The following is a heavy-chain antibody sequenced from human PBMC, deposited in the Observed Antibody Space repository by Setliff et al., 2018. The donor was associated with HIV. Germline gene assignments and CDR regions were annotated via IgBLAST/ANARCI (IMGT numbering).Heavy chain of an antibody. Sequence: PGGSLRLSCAASGFSFSDFWMHWVRQVPGKGLAWVSRVYSAGTTTTYADSVKGRFTISRDNAKNTLYLQMNSLRAEDTAIYYCARRRYDFWSGYYPYYMDVWGKGTTVTAP. CDR1: GFSFSDFW. V-gene: IGHV3-74*01. CDR3: ARRRYDFWSGYYPYYMDV. D-gene: IGHD3-3*01. CDR2: VYSAGTTT. J-gene: IGHJ6*03.